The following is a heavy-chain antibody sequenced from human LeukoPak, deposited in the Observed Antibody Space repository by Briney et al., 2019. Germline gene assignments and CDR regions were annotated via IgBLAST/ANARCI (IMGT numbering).Heavy chain of an antibody. D-gene: IGHD1-14*01. CDR2: ISYDGSNK. V-gene: IGHV3-30*04. Sequence: GGSLRLSWAASGFTYTKHAMHWVRQAPGKGLEWGAVISYDGSNKKYADSVKGRFTISRDNAKNSLYLQMNSLRAEDTAVYYCARVSLQPRTLLDDAFDIWGQGTMVTVSS. J-gene: IGHJ3*02. CDR3: ARVSLQPRTLLDDAFDI. CDR1: GFTYTKHA.